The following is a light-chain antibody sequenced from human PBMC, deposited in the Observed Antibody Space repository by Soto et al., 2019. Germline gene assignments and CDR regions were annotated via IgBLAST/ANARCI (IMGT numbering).Light chain of an antibody. CDR2: DAS. J-gene: IGKJ5*01. Sequence: DIQMTQSPSTLSASVGDRVTITCRASQSISTWLAWYQQKPGKAPKLLIYDASSLESGVPSRFSGSGSGTEFTLTISSLQPDDFATYYCQQHNIYPITFGQGTRLEIK. CDR3: QQHNIYPIT. CDR1: QSISTW. V-gene: IGKV1-5*01.